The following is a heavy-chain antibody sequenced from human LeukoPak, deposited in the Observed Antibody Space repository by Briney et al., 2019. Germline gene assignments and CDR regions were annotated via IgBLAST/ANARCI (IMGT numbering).Heavy chain of an antibody. V-gene: IGHV4-59*01. Sequence: SETLSLTCTVSGGSIGIYYWTWIRQSPGKQLEWIGYIHYRGYTNYNPSLKSRVTISLDTSKNRFSLNLTSVTTADTAIYYCARGLRGAGATPYDYWGQGTLVTVSS. J-gene: IGHJ4*02. D-gene: IGHD3-10*01. CDR3: ARGLRGAGATPYDY. CDR2: IHYRGYT. CDR1: GGSIGIYY.